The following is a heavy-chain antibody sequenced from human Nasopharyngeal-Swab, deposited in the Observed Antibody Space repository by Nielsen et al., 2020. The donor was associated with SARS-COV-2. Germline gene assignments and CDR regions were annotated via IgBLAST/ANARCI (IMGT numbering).Heavy chain of an antibody. CDR3: ARGLNGYNYQSYHYYFMDV. CDR2: IYTAGTT. V-gene: IGHV3-53*04. J-gene: IGHJ6*03. Sequence: WIRQPPGKGLEWVSVIYTAGTTYYADSVKGRFTISRTNSKNMLFLQMNSLRAEDTVVYYCARGLNGYNYQSYHYYFMDVWGKGTTVTVSS. D-gene: IGHD5-24*01.